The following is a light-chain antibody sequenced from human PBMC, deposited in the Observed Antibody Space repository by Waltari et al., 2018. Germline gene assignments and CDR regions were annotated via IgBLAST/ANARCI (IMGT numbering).Light chain of an antibody. Sequence: IVLPHALAFLSLSPGERASLSGRASQSVTRYLAWYQQKPGQAPRLLIYDTSNRATGIPDRFSGSGFGTDFSLTISRLEPEDFAVYYCQQYRGWPVTFGEGTKVEIK. J-gene: IGKJ4*02. CDR1: QSVTRY. V-gene: IGKV3-11*01. CDR2: DTS. CDR3: QQYRGWPVT.